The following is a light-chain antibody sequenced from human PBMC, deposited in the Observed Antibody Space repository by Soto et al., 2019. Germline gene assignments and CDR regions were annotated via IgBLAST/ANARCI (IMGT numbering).Light chain of an antibody. J-gene: IGKJ2*01. CDR2: AAS. CDR3: QQYYSYPWT. CDR1: QGIRSY. V-gene: IGKV1-8*01. Sequence: AIRMTQSPSSFSASAGDRVTITCRASQGIRSYLAWYQQKPGKAPKLLIYAASTLQSGVPSRFSGSGSGTDFNLSISCLQSEDFATYYCQQYYSYPWTFGQGTKQEIK.